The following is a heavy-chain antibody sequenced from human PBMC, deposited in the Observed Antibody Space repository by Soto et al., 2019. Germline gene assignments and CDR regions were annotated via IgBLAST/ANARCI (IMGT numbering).Heavy chain of an antibody. V-gene: IGHV1-69*06. J-gene: IGHJ6*02. CDR1: GGTFSSYA. Sequence: GASVKVSCKASGGTFSSYAISWVRQAPGQGLEWMGGIIPIFGTANYAQKFQGRVTITADKSTSTAYMELSSLRSEDTAVYYCARGIHSDYVWGSYRYLHYYYYGMDVWGQGTTVTVSS. CDR2: IIPIFGTA. D-gene: IGHD3-16*02. CDR3: ARGIHSDYVWGSYRYLHYYYYGMDV.